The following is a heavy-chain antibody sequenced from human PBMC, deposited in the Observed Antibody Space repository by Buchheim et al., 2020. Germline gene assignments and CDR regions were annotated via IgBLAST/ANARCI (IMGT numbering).Heavy chain of an antibody. Sequence: QLQLQESGSGLVKPSQTLSLTCAVSGGSISSGGYSWSWIRQPPGKGLEWIGYIYHSGSTYYNPSLKSRVPISLERSNKQSSLKLSSVTAADTAVYYCARAIVVVPAAIPYFDYWGQGTL. CDR3: ARAIVVVPAAIPYFDY. V-gene: IGHV4-30-2*01. CDR1: GGSISSGGYS. CDR2: IYHSGST. J-gene: IGHJ4*02. D-gene: IGHD2-2*01.